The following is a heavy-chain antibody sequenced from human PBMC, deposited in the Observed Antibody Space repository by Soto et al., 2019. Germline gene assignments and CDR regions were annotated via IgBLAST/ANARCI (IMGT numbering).Heavy chain of an antibody. Sequence: SQTLSLTCAISGDSVSSKSAACNWIRQSPSRGLEWLGRTYYRSKWYHEYAVSVKGRITINPDTSKNQFSLQLNSVTPEDAAVYYCARTNGYLDYWGQGTLVTVSS. CDR3: ARTNGYLDY. D-gene: IGHD4-17*01. J-gene: IGHJ4*02. CDR2: TYYRSKWYH. V-gene: IGHV6-1*01. CDR1: GDSVSSKSAA.